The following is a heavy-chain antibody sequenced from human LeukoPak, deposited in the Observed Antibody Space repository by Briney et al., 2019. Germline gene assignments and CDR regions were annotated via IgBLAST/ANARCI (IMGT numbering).Heavy chain of an antibody. J-gene: IGHJ4*02. CDR1: GFTFSSYA. CDR3: AKGLVGYYYDSSGYPDY. D-gene: IGHD3-22*01. V-gene: IGHV3-23*01. CDR2: ISGSGGST. Sequence: PGGSLRLSCAASGFTFSSYAMSWVRQAPGKGLEWVSAISGSGGSTYYADSVKGRFTISRDNSKNTLYLQMNSLRAEDTAVYYCAKGLVGYYYDSSGYPDYWGQGTLVTVSS.